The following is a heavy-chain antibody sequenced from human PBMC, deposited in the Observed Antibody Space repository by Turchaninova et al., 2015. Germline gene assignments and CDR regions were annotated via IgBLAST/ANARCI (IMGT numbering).Heavy chain of an antibody. CDR3: ARDRYGGNSFFRLVDY. D-gene: IGHD4-23*01. CDR1: GGAVWSVGYY. Sequence: QVPLQESGPGLVKPSETLFATCTVSGGAVWSVGYYGSWIRQPPGKGLEGIGYIESSGSTNYNPSLKSRFTISVDTSKNQFSLKLSSVTAADTAVYYCARDRYGGNSFFRLVDYWGQGTLVTVSS. CDR2: IESSGST. V-gene: IGHV4-61*08. J-gene: IGHJ4*02.